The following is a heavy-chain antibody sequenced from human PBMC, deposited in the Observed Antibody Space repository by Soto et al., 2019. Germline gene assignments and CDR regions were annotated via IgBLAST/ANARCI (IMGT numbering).Heavy chain of an antibody. CDR1: GFTFINYW. CDR3: ASRPRYHYDSSGYSSPFDY. Sequence: PGESLKISCQGSGFTFINYWIGWVRQRPGKGLEWMGIIYPGDSDTRYGPSLQGQVTISADSPINTAYLQWSSLKASDTAVYYCASRPRYHYDSSGYSSPFDYWGRGTLLTVSS. D-gene: IGHD3-22*01. V-gene: IGHV5-51*01. CDR2: IYPGDSDT. J-gene: IGHJ4*02.